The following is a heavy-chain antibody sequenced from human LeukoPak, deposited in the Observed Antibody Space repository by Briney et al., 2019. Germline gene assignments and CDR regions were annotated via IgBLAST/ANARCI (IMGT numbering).Heavy chain of an antibody. CDR2: ISSSGSPI. Sequence: GGSLRLSCAASGFTFSSYEMNWVRQAPGKGLEWVSYISSSGSPIYYADSVKGRFTISRDNAKNSLYLQMNSLRAEDTAVYYCARGPRITIFGVFYYYGMDVWGQGTTVTVSS. V-gene: IGHV3-48*03. CDR1: GFTFSSYE. CDR3: ARGPRITIFGVFYYYGMDV. D-gene: IGHD3-3*01. J-gene: IGHJ6*02.